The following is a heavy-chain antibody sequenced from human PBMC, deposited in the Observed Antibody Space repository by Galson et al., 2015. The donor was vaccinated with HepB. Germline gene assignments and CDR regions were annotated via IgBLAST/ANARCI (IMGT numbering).Heavy chain of an antibody. CDR2: IIPIFGTA. J-gene: IGHJ4*02. Sequence: SVKVSCKASGGTFSSYAISWVRQAPGQGLEWMGGIIPIFGTANYAQKFQGRVTITADESTSTAYMELSSLRSEDTAVYYCARHSHNDFWSGYYDYWGQGTLVTVSS. D-gene: IGHD3-3*01. CDR1: GGTFSSYA. CDR3: ARHSHNDFWSGYYDY. V-gene: IGHV1-69*13.